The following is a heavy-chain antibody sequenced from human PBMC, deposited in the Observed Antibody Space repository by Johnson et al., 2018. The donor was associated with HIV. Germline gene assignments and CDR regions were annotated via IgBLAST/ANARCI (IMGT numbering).Heavy chain of an antibody. CDR2: IKSKTEGGTT. J-gene: IGHJ3*02. D-gene: IGHD3-22*01. V-gene: IGHV3-15*01. CDR3: TTEGSSGSAHAFDI. CDR1: GFTFSNAW. Sequence: MLLVESGGGLVQPGGSLRLSCAASGFTFSNAWMSWVRQGPGQGLEWVGRIKSKTEGGTTDYAAPVKGRFTISRDDSKNTLFLQMNSLKIEDTATYYCTTEGSSGSAHAFDIWGQGTRVTVSS.